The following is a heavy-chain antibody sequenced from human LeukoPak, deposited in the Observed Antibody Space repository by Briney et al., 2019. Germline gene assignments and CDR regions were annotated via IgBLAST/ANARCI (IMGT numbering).Heavy chain of an antibody. CDR2: ISAYNGNT. CDR1: GYTFTSYG. Sequence: ASVTVSCKASGYTFTSYGISWVQQAPGQGLEWMGWISAYNGNTNYAQKLQGRVTMTTDTSTSTAYMELRSLRSDDTAVYYCARDLRETYYDSSGYYHVPDYWGQGTLVTVSS. J-gene: IGHJ4*02. D-gene: IGHD3-22*01. V-gene: IGHV1-18*01. CDR3: ARDLRETYYDSSGYYHVPDY.